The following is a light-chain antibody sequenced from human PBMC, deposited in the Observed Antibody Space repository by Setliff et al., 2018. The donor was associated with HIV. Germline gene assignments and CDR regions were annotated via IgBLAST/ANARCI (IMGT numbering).Light chain of an antibody. Sequence: QSALTQPASVSGSPGQSIAISCTGTSNDIGTYDYVSWYQQHPGGAPKLLIFGVSNRPSGVSDRFSGSKSGNTASLTISGLQAEDEADYYCCSYAGTSTYIFGTGTKVTVL. CDR3: CSYAGTSTYI. J-gene: IGLJ1*01. CDR1: SNDIGTYDY. CDR2: GVS. V-gene: IGLV2-14*03.